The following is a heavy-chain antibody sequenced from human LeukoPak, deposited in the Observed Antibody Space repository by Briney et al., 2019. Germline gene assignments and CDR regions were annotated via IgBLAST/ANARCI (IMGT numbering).Heavy chain of an antibody. J-gene: IGHJ6*03. V-gene: IGHV1-69*05. D-gene: IGHD3-3*01. Sequence: SVNVSCKASGGTFSSYAISWVRQAPGQGLEWMGGIIPVLCTANYAQKFQGRVTITTDESTSTAYMELSSLRSEDTAVYYCARDPPNDFWSGGHGDYYMDVWGKGTTVTASS. CDR1: GGTFSSYA. CDR2: IIPVLCTA. CDR3: ARDPPNDFWSGGHGDYYMDV.